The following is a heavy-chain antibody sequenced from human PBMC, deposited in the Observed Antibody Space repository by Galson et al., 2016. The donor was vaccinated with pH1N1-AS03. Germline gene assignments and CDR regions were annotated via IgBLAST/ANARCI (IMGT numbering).Heavy chain of an antibody. D-gene: IGHD1-20*01. V-gene: IGHV3-11*01. CDR1: GFTFDYFY. CDR2: ISTAGITT. CDR3: ASNWNYFNL. J-gene: IGHJ4*02. Sequence: SLRLSCAASGFTFDYFYMSWISQAPGKGLEWISFISTAGITTHYADSVKGRFTISMYNANNSLYLEMTSLRPEDTAIYYCASNWNYFNLWGQGVLVTVSS.